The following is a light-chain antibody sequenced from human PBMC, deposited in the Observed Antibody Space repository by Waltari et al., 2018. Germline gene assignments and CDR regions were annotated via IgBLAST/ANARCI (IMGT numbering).Light chain of an antibody. CDR3: QQYYGIPFT. V-gene: IGKV4-1*01. CDR2: WAS. J-gene: IGKJ3*01. CDR1: QNILYSSDQKNY. Sequence: DIVLTQSPDSLALSLGERPTINSKSTQNILYSSDQKNYLAWYQQKAGQPPKLLIYWASTRESGVPDRFSGSGSGTDFTLTISSLQAGDVAVYYCQQYYGIPFTFGPGTKVEIK.